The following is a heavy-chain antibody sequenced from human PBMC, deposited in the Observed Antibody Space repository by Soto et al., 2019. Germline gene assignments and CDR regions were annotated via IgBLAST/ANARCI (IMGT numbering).Heavy chain of an antibody. J-gene: IGHJ4*02. CDR2: VYNDGSA. CDR1: GVSISSGNW. D-gene: IGHD3-22*01. CDR3: ARLVYDSRLNYLYFDR. Sequence: KPSETLFLTCDVSGVSISSGNWWSWVRQPPGKGLEWIAEVYNDGSANYHPSLESRATISVDRSKNQFSLRLSSVTAADTGKYYCARLVYDSRLNYLYFDRWGQGTLVTVS. V-gene: IGHV4-4*02.